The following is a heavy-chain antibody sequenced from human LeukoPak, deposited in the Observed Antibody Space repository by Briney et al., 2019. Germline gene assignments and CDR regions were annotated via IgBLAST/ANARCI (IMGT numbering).Heavy chain of an antibody. CDR3: AREMTTVTYYFDY. J-gene: IGHJ4*02. V-gene: IGHV1-2*02. CDR2: INPNSGGT. D-gene: IGHD4-17*01. Sequence: ASVKVSCKASGYTFTGYYMHWVRQAPGQGLELMGWINPNSGGTNYAQKFQGRVTMTRDTSISTAYMELSRLRSDDTAVYYCAREMTTVTYYFDYWGQGTLVTVSS. CDR1: GYTFTGYY.